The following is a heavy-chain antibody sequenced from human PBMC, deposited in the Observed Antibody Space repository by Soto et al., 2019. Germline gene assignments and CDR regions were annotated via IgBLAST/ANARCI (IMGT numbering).Heavy chain of an antibody. CDR2: INHSGST. Sequence: SETLSLTCAVYGGSFSGYYWSWIRQPPGKGLEWIGEINHSGSTNYNPSLKSRVTISVETSKNQFSLKLSSVTAADTAVYYCARARIAVAGTGGWFDPWGQGTLVTVSS. J-gene: IGHJ5*02. CDR3: ARARIAVAGTGGWFDP. V-gene: IGHV4-34*01. D-gene: IGHD6-19*01. CDR1: GGSFSGYY.